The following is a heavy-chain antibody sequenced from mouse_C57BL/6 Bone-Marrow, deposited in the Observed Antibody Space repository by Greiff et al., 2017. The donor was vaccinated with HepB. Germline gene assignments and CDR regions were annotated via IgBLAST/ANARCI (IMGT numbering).Heavy chain of an antibody. CDR2: IHPNSGST. CDR3: ARRRDDGYPYAMDY. D-gene: IGHD2-3*01. V-gene: IGHV1-64*01. Sequence: VQLQQPGAELVKPGASVKLSCKASGYTFTSYWMHWVKQRPGQGLEWIGMIHPNSGSTNYNEKFKSKATLTVDKSSSTAYMQLSSLTSEDSAVYYCARRRDDGYPYAMDYWGQGTSVTVSS. CDR1: GYTFTSYW. J-gene: IGHJ4*01.